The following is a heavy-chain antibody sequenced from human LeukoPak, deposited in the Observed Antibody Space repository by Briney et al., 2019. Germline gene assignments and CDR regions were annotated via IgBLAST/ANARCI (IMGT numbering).Heavy chain of an antibody. CDR2: INPNSGGT. D-gene: IGHD1-26*01. Sequence: GASVKVSCKASGYTFTGYYMHWVRQAPGQGLEWMGWINPNSGGTNYAQKFQGWVTMTRDTSISTAYMELSRLRSDDTAVYYCASSRSSQGCYFDYWGQGTLVTVSS. V-gene: IGHV1-2*04. J-gene: IGHJ4*02. CDR1: GYTFTGYY. CDR3: ASSRSSQGCYFDY.